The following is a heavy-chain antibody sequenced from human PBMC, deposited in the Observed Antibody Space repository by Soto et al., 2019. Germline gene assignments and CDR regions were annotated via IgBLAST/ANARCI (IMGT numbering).Heavy chain of an antibody. CDR2: IYYSGST. D-gene: IGHD6-19*01. V-gene: IGHV4-39*01. J-gene: IGHJ5*02. CDR1: VGSRNSGIYF. Sequence: SGTLSLTCSCSVGSRNSGIYFWGCFRQPPGKGLEWIGSIYYSGSTYYNPSLRSRVTISVDTSKNQFSLKLSSVTAAETAVFYCARHYRSGSRKWFDQWGTGTIVSVSS. CDR3: ARHYRSGSRKWFDQ.